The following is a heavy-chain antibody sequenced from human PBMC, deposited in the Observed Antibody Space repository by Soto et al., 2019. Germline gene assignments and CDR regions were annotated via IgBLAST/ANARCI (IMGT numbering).Heavy chain of an antibody. J-gene: IGHJ4*02. Sequence: SDTLSLTCAVYSESFFGYYWSWIGQPPGKGLEWIGEINRSRSTNHNPSLKSRVTISVDTSKNQFSLKLNSVTAADTAVYYCARGWVGTGSHYFRFWGQGTLVTVS. CDR2: INRSRST. CDR1: SESFFGYY. V-gene: IGHV4-34*01. D-gene: IGHD3-9*01. CDR3: ARGWVGTGSHYFRF.